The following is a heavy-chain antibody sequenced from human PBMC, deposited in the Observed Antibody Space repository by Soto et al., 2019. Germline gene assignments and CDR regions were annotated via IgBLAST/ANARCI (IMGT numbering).Heavy chain of an antibody. CDR1: GFDFSYYA. CDR2: IRGSADST. Sequence: GGSLRLSCAASGFDFSYYAMSWVRQAPGKGLEWVALIRGSADSTYYADSVRGRFTISRDDSKNTLYLQMNSLRAEDTAVYYCAKDWTHLDYWGQGTLVTVSS. V-gene: IGHV3-23*01. J-gene: IGHJ4*02. CDR3: AKDWTHLDY. D-gene: IGHD3-3*01.